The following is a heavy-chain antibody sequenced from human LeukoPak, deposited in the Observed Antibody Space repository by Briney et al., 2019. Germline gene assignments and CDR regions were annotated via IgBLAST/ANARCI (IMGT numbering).Heavy chain of an antibody. CDR1: GYTFTGYY. CDR2: INPNSGGT. J-gene: IGHJ4*02. D-gene: IGHD3-10*01. Sequence: ASVRVSCKASGYTFTGYYMHWVRQAPGQGLEWMGWINPNSGGTNYAQKFQDRVTMTRDTSISTVYMELRSLRSDDTAVYYCARDNMVRGFDYWGQGTLVTVSS. CDR3: ARDNMVRGFDY. V-gene: IGHV1-2*02.